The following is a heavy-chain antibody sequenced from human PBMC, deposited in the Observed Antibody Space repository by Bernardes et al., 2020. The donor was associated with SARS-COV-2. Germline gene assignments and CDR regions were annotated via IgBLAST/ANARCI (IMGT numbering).Heavy chain of an antibody. D-gene: IGHD1-26*01. CDR3: AELAAVDAFDI. CDR2: ISSSSSYI. V-gene: IGHV3-21*01. J-gene: IGHJ3*02. CDR1: GFTFSSYS. Sequence: LSLSCAACGFTFSSYSMNWVRQAPGKGLEWVSSISSSSSYIYYADSVKGRFTISRDNAKNSLYLQMNSLRAEDTAVYYCAELAAVDAFDIWGQGTMVTVSS.